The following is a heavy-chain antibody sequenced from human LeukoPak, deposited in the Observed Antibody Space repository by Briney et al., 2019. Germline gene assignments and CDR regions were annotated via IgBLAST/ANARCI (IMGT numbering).Heavy chain of an antibody. CDR3: ARENSGYDSDFDY. CDR2: ISDDSNYI. CDR1: GFTFSSYS. V-gene: IGHV3-21*01. J-gene: IGHJ4*02. Sequence: GGSLRLSCAASGFTFSSYSMNWVRQAPGRGLEWVSSISDDSNYIYYADSVKGRFTISRDNSKNTLYLQMNSLRAEDTAVYYCARENSGYDSDFDYWGQGTLVTVSS. D-gene: IGHD5-12*01.